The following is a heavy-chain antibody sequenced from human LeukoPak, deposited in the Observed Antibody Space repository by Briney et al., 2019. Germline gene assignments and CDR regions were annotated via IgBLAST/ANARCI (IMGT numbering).Heavy chain of an antibody. CDR2: IYYSGST. CDR1: GGSIRSSSYY. D-gene: IGHD5-12*01. CDR3: GRYDSGYAT. J-gene: IGHJ4*02. Sequence: SETLSLTCTVSGGSIRSSSYYWGWIRQPPGKGLEWIGSIYYSGSTYYNPSLKSRVTISVDTSKNQFSLKLSSVTAADTAVYYCGRYDSGYATWGQGTLVTVSS. V-gene: IGHV4-39*01.